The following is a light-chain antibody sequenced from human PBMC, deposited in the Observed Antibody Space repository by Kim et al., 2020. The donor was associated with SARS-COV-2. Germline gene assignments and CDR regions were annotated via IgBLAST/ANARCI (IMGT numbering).Light chain of an antibody. V-gene: IGLV3-1*01. CDR3: QAWDSSTAHVV. CDR2: QDS. Sequence: PGQTASITCSGDKLGDKYACWYQQKPGQSPVLVIYQDSKRPSGIPDRFSGSNSGNTATLTIRGTQSMDEADYYCQAWDSSTAHVVFGGGTQLTVL. J-gene: IGLJ2*01. CDR1: KLGDKY.